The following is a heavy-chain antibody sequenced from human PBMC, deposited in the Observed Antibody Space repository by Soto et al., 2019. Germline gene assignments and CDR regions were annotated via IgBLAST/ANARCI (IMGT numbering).Heavy chain of an antibody. J-gene: IGHJ4*02. CDR1: GDTFSFYS. CDR3: ATSYGSGYRAFDY. CDR2: VNPILSMS. V-gene: IGHV1-69*04. Sequence: QVQLVQSGAEVKRPGSSVKVSCKASGDTFSFYSINWVRQAPGLGLEWMGRVNPILSMSNYAQRFQGRVTMTADKSTSKAYRELSGLRSEDTAMYYCATSYGSGYRAFDYWGQGALVTVSS. D-gene: IGHD3-10*01.